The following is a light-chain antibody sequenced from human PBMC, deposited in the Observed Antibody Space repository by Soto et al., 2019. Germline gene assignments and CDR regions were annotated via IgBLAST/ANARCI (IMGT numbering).Light chain of an antibody. CDR3: AAWDDRHSYV. CDR2: SND. Sequence: QSVLTQPPSASGTPGQRVTISCSGSSSDIGRHYVYWYQQLPGTAPKLLIHSNDQRPSGVPDRFSGSKSGTSASLAISGLRSEDEADYYCAAWDDRHSYVFGFGTKLTVL. J-gene: IGLJ1*01. V-gene: IGLV1-47*02. CDR1: SSDIGRHY.